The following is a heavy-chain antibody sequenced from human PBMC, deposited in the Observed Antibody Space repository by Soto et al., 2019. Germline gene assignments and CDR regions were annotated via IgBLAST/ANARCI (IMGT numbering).Heavy chain of an antibody. CDR1: GFTFSDYT. V-gene: IGHV3-21*02. Sequence: EVQLVESGGGLVKPGGSLRLSCAASGFTFSDYTMNWVRQAPGMGLVWVSSISNSGSYIYYADSVKGRFTISRDNAKNSLDLQMNSLRAEDTAVYYCARVGVNGFDLWGRGTLVTVSS. CDR3: ARVGVNGFDL. CDR2: ISNSGSYI. J-gene: IGHJ2*01. D-gene: IGHD3-16*01.